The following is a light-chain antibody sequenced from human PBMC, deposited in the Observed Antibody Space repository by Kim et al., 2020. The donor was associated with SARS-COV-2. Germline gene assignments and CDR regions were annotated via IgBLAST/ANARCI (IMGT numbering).Light chain of an antibody. V-gene: IGKV1-5*03. Sequence: DIQMTQSPSTLSASVGDRVSITCRASQNIKSWLAWYQQKPGKAPDLLIHKASTLQSGVPSRFSGSGSGTEFTLTISSLQPDDSATYDCQQYDTYWTFGQRTKVDIK. CDR3: QQYDTYWT. CDR1: QNIKSW. CDR2: KAS. J-gene: IGKJ1*01.